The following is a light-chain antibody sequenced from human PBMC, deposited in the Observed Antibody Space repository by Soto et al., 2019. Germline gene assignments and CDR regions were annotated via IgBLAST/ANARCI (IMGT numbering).Light chain of an antibody. J-gene: IGKJ1*01. CDR2: GAS. CDR1: QTVRNNY. Sequence: MLSQSPGTLSLYPGERATLSCRASQTVRNNYLAWYQQKPGQAPSLLIYGASNRATGIPARFSGSGSGTDFTLTISSLEPEDFAVYYCQQRYNSWTFGQGSMV. V-gene: IGKV3-20*01. CDR3: QQRYNSWT.